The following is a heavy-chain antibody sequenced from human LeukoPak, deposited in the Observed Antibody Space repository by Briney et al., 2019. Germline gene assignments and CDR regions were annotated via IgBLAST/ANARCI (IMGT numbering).Heavy chain of an antibody. CDR2: ISGSGGST. V-gene: IGHV3-23*01. CDR1: GFTFSSYA. D-gene: IGHD3-22*01. J-gene: IGHJ4*02. CDR3: AKGNFWTPYYYDSSGYYYDAFDY. Sequence: AGGSLRLSCAASGFTFSSYAMSWVRQAPGKGLEWVSAISGSGGSTYYADSVKGRFTISRDNSKNTLYLQMNSLRAEDTAVYYCAKGNFWTPYYYDSSGYYYDAFDYWAQGTLVTISS.